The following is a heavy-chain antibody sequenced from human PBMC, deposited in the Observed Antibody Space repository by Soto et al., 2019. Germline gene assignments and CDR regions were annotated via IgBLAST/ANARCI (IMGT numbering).Heavy chain of an antibody. CDR2: ISYDGSNK. CDR1: GFTFSSYA. J-gene: IGHJ6*02. D-gene: IGHD3-10*01. Sequence: VGSLRLSCAASGFTFSSYAMHWVRQAPGKGLEWVAVISYDGSNKYYADSVKGRFTISRDNSKNTLYLQMNSLRAEDTAVYYCARDRTHGWFGELFPTPYYYYGMDVWGQGTTVTVSS. V-gene: IGHV3-30-3*01. CDR3: ARDRTHGWFGELFPTPYYYYGMDV.